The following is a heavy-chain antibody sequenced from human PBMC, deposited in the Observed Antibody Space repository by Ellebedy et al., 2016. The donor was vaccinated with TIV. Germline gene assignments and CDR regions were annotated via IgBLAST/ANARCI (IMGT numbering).Heavy chain of an antibody. J-gene: IGHJ6*02. CDR3: SKDTAFNLGYGMDV. CDR2: ITGHGGAT. CDR1: GFTFDDYA. Sequence: GESLKISCAASGFTFDDYAMHWVRQAPGKGLEWVSLITGHGGATYYADSVKGRFTISRDNSRNSLYLQMNSLRTDDTALYYCSKDTAFNLGYGMDVWGQGTTVTVSS. D-gene: IGHD7-27*01. V-gene: IGHV3-43*02.